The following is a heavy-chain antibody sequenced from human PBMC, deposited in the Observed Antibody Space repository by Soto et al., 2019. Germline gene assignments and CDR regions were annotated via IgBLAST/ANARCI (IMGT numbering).Heavy chain of an antibody. J-gene: IGHJ6*02. CDR2: INPNDGRT. Sequence: QVQLVQSGAEVRKPGASVNISCQGSGYTFTNYYMHWVRQAPGQGLAWMGLINPNDGRTSYPQKFQGRITMTRDTSTSTVNMELSSLRSVDTAVYYCARDRDTAPLYEMDVWGPGTTVTVSS. D-gene: IGHD5-18*01. CDR3: ARDRDTAPLYEMDV. V-gene: IGHV1-46*01. CDR1: GYTFTNYY.